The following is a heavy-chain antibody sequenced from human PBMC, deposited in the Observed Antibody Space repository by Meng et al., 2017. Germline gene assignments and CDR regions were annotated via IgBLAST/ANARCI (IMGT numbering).Heavy chain of an antibody. CDR3: ARVKSNVDIVATLDY. J-gene: IGHJ4*02. V-gene: IGHV1-46*01. CDR2: INPSGGST. D-gene: IGHD5-12*01. Sequence: ASVKVSCKASGYTFTGYYMHWVRQAPGQGLEWMGWINPSGGSTSYAQKFQGRVTMTRDTSTSTVYMELSSLRSEDTAVYYCARVKSNVDIVATLDYWGQGTLVTVSS. CDR1: GYTFTGYY.